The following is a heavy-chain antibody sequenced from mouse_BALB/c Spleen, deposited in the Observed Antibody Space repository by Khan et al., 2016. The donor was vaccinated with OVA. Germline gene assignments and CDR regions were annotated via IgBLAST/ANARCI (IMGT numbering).Heavy chain of an antibody. V-gene: IGHV3-6*02. CDR1: GYSITSGYY. CDR3: ARRNGNYDYAIDY. J-gene: IGHJ4*01. D-gene: IGHD2-1*01. CDR2: IRYDGST. Sequence: EVQLQESGPGLVKPSQSLSLTCSVTGYSITSGYYWNWIRQFPGNKLEWMAYIRYDGSTNYNPSLKNRISITRDTSKNQFFLKLNSVTTEATETYDCARRNGNYDYAIDYWGQGTSVTVSS.